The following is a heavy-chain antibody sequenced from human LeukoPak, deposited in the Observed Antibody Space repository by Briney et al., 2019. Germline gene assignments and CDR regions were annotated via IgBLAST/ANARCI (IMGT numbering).Heavy chain of an antibody. J-gene: IGHJ4*02. CDR1: GGSISSYY. CDR3: ARGQPYGSGSYPY. CDR2: IYYSGST. Sequence: SETLSLTCTVFGGSISSYYWSWIRQPPGKGLEWIGYIYYSGSTNYNPSLKSRVTISVDTSKNQFSLKLSSVTAADTAVYYCARGQPYGSGSYPYWGQGTLVTVSS. D-gene: IGHD3-10*01. V-gene: IGHV4-59*01.